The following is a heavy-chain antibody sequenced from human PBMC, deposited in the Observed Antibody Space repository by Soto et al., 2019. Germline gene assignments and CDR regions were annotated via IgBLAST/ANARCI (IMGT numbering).Heavy chain of an antibody. J-gene: IGHJ4*02. CDR2: FDAEDGAA. V-gene: IGHV1-24*01. CDR1: GYTLTELS. D-gene: IGHD5-18*01. CDR3: ARATVDSLQLSINLHFDY. Sequence: ASVKVSCKVSGYTLTELSMHWVRQAPGKGLEWMGVFDAEDGAASYAQNFQGRVTMTFDTSTDTAYMEVTSLRSEDTAVYYCARATVDSLQLSINLHFDYWGQGTLVTVSS.